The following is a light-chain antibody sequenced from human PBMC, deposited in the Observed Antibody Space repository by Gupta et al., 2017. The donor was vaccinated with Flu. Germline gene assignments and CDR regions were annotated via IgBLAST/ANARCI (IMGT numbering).Light chain of an antibody. J-gene: IGLJ3*02. CDR2: ENC. CDR1: SSNLGKNF. Sequence: KVTISCSGSSSNLGKNFVSWYQQLPGTAPKLLIFENCNRPSVIPDRFSGSKSGTSATLCITGLQPGDEADYYCATWDSSLIAGVFGGGTTLTVL. CDR3: ATWDSSLIAGV. V-gene: IGLV1-51*02.